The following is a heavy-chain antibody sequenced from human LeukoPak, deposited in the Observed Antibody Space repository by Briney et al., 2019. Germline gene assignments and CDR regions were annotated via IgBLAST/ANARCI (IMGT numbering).Heavy chain of an antibody. D-gene: IGHD2-2*01. CDR1: GYTFTSYA. V-gene: IGHV1-18*01. J-gene: IGHJ4*02. Sequence: GASVKVSCKASGYTFTSYAISWVRQAPGQGLEWMGWISAYNGATKYAQKLQGRVTMTTDTSTSTAYVELRSLRSDDTAVYYCARDRSISWYYFDYWGQGTLVTVSS. CDR3: ARDRSISWYYFDY. CDR2: ISAYNGAT.